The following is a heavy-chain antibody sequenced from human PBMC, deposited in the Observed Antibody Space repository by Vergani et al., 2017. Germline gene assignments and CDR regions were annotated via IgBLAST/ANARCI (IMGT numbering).Heavy chain of an antibody. CDR3: ASELAY. V-gene: IGHV3-30*19. Sequence: QVQLVESGGGVVQPGGSLRLSCAASGFTFSSYGMHWVRQAPGKGLEWVAVISYDGSNKYYADSVKGRFTISRDNSKNTLYLQMNSLRAEDTAVYYCASELAYWGQGTLVTVSS. CDR1: GFTFSSYG. J-gene: IGHJ4*02. CDR2: ISYDGSNK.